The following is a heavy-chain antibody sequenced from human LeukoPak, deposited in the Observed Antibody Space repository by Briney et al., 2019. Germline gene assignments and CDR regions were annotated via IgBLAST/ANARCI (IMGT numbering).Heavy chain of an antibody. CDR2: ISGSGGST. J-gene: IGHJ6*02. Sequence: GGSLRLSCAASGFTFSSYAMSWVRQAPGKGLEWVSAISGSGGSTYYADSVKGRLTISRDNSKNTLYLQMNSLRAEDTAVYYCAKRPGFPYYYYGMDAWGQGTTVTVSS. V-gene: IGHV3-23*01. D-gene: IGHD1-14*01. CDR3: AKRPGFPYYYYGMDA. CDR1: GFTFSSYA.